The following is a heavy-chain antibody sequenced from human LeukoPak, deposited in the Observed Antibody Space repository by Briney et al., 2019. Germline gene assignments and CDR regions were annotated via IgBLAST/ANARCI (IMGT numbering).Heavy chain of an antibody. V-gene: IGHV3-30-3*01. CDR2: ISYDGSNK. D-gene: IGHD6-13*01. Sequence: PGGSLRLSCAASGFTFSSYAMHWVRQAPGKGLEWVAVISYDGSNKYYADSVKGRFTISRDNSKNTLYLQMNSLRAEDTAVYYCASGIAGDYWGQGTLVTVSS. J-gene: IGHJ4*02. CDR1: GFTFSSYA. CDR3: ASGIAGDY.